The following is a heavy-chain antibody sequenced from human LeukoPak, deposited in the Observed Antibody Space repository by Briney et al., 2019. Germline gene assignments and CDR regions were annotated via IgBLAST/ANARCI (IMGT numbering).Heavy chain of an antibody. Sequence: GRSLRLSCAASGFIFTSYAMHGVRQAPGKGLEWVAVISYDGTNKYYADSVKGRFTISKDSSKNTLYLQMICQRLEETAIYYCAKRGSKWDLDNWGQGTLVTVSS. CDR2: ISYDGTNK. D-gene: IGHD1-26*01. CDR3: AKRGSKWDLDN. J-gene: IGHJ4*02. CDR1: GFIFTSYA. V-gene: IGHV3-30*18.